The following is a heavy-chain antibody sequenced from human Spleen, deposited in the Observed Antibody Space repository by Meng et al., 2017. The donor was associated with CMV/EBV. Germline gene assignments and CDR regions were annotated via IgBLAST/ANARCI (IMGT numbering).Heavy chain of an antibody. Sequence: GETLKIPCAASGFTVNTYAMHWVRQAPGKGLEWVAGISYDGSNKYTADSVQGRLTISRDNSKNNLYLQMNSLTVEDTAVYYCVRGQGGESMIAVLIERFGMDVWGQGTTVTVSS. CDR3: VRGQGGESMIAVLIERFGMDV. CDR1: GFTVNTYA. V-gene: IGHV3-30*04. D-gene: IGHD3-22*01. J-gene: IGHJ6*02. CDR2: ISYDGSNK.